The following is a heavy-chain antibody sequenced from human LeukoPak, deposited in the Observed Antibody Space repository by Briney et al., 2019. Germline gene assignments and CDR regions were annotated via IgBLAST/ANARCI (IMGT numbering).Heavy chain of an antibody. V-gene: IGHV3-11*06. CDR2: ISSSSSYT. CDR1: GFTFSDYY. D-gene: IGHD5-18*01. CDR3: ARDERERGYSYGLYYFDY. J-gene: IGHJ4*02. Sequence: GGSLRLSCAASGFTFSDYYMSWIRQAPGKGLEWVSYISSSSSYTNYADSVKGRFTISRDNAKNSLYLQMNSLRAEDTAVYYCARDERERGYSYGLYYFDYWSQGTLVTVSS.